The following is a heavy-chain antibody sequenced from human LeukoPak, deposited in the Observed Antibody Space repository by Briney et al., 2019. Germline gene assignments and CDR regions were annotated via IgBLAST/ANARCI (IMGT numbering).Heavy chain of an antibody. Sequence: PGGSLRLSCAASGFTFSSYAMGWVRQAPGKGLEWVSAISGSGGSTYYADSVKGRFTISRDNSKNTLYLQMNSLRAEDTAVYYCAKSFRGGYYYYYGMDVWGQGTTVTVSS. CDR3: AKSFRGGYYYYYGMDV. V-gene: IGHV3-23*01. D-gene: IGHD3-10*01. J-gene: IGHJ6*02. CDR2: ISGSGGST. CDR1: GFTFSSYA.